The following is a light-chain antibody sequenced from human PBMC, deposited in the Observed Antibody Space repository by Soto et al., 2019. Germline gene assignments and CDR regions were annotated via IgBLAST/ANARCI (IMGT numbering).Light chain of an antibody. CDR2: EVS. V-gene: IGLV2-14*01. Sequence: QSALTQPASVSGSPGQSITISCTGTSSDVGGYNYVSWYQQHPGKAPKLMIYEVSNRPSGVSNRSSGSKSGNTASLTISGLQAEDEADYYCSSYTSSSTPWVFGTGTKVTVL. CDR1: SSDVGGYNY. J-gene: IGLJ1*01. CDR3: SSYTSSSTPWV.